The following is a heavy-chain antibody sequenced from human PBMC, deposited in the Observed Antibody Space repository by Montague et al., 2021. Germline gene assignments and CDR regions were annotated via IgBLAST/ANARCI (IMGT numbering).Heavy chain of an antibody. CDR3: ARWRVYYDSSGYAA. J-gene: IGHJ5*02. CDR1: GFTFSTFP. CDR2: ISHDGSNK. Sequence: LSLSCAASGFTFSTFPMHWVRQAPGKGLEWVALISHDGSNKYYADSVRGRFTVSRDNSKNTLYLQTSSLRADDTAVYYCARWRVYYDSSGYAAWGRGTLVTVSS. D-gene: IGHD3-22*01. V-gene: IGHV3-30-3*01.